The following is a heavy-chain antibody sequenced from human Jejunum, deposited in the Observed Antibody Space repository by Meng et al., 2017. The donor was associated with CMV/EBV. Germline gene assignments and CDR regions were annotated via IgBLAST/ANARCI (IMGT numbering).Heavy chain of an antibody. D-gene: IGHD3-22*01. Sequence: QLHLEKSGPGLVKPSGTLSLTCTVSGGTISSHSYRWGWFRQPPGKGLEWIVSIQYGGSIFYNTSLKSRVTMSIDTSKNQFSLKLNAVTAADTVLYYCARGESRGYYYFDYWGQGILVTVSS. CDR2: IQYGGSI. CDR1: GGTISSHSYR. V-gene: IGHV4-39*07. CDR3: ARGESRGYYYFDY. J-gene: IGHJ4*02.